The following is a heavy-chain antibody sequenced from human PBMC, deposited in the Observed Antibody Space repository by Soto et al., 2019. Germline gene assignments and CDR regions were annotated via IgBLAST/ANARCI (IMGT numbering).Heavy chain of an antibody. D-gene: IGHD2-15*01. CDR1: GFPFSIYG. CDR3: AASAHGSGGSSFDY. CDR2: ISYDGSNK. V-gene: IGHV3-30*03. Sequence: QVPLVESGGGVVQPGRSLRLSCAASGFPFSIYGMHWVRQAPGKGLEWVAVISYDGSNKDYADSVKGRFTISRDNSKNTLYRQMSSLRAEDTAVFYCAASAHGSGGSSFDYWGQGTLVTVSS. J-gene: IGHJ4*02.